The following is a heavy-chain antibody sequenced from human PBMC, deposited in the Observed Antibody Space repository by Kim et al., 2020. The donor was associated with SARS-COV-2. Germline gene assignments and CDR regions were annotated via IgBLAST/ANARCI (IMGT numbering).Heavy chain of an antibody. Sequence: GGSLRLSCAASGFTFSSYAMSWVRQAPGKGLEWVSAISGSGGSTYYADSVKGRFTISRDNSKNTLYLQMNSLRAEDTAVYYCAKDLLGSSLWFGENQALAVDYWGQGTLVTVSS. CDR2: ISGSGGST. J-gene: IGHJ4*02. CDR1: GFTFSSYA. D-gene: IGHD3-10*01. V-gene: IGHV3-23*01. CDR3: AKDLLGSSLWFGENQALAVDY.